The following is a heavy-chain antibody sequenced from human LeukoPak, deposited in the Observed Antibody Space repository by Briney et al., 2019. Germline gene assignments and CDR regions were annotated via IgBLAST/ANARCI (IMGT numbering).Heavy chain of an antibody. Sequence: ASVKVSCKASGYTFTSYGISWVRQAPGQGLEWMGWINPDNGNTNYAQKLQGRVTMTTDTSTSTAYMELRSLRSDDTAAYYCATYYCSSTSCYPYYFDYWGQGTLVTVSS. D-gene: IGHD2-2*01. CDR1: GYTFTSYG. V-gene: IGHV1-18*01. CDR2: INPDNGNT. J-gene: IGHJ4*02. CDR3: ATYYCSSTSCYPYYFDY.